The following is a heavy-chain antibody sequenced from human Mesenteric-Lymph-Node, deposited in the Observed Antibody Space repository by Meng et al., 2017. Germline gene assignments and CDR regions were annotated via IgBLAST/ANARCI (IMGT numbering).Heavy chain of an antibody. V-gene: IGHV5-51*01. J-gene: IGHJ3*02. D-gene: IGHD2-15*01. CDR2: IYPGNSDT. CDR3: ARIYCSGGSCYFGSDAFDI. CDR1: GYSFTSYW. Sequence: GEYLKISCKGSGYSFTSYWIGWVRQMPGKGLEWMGIIYPGNSDTRYSPSFQGQVTISADKSISTAYLQWSSLKASDTAMYYCARIYCSGGSCYFGSDAFDIWGQGTMVTVSS.